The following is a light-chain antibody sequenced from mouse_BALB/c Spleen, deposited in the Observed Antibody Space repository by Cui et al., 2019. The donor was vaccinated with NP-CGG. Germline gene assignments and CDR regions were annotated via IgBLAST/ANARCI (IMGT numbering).Light chain of an antibody. J-gene: IGLJ1*01. CDR1: TGTVTTNNY. CDR2: GTN. Sequence: QAVVTPESALPTSPGETVTLTCRLSTGTVTTNNYANWVQEKPDHLFTGLIGGTNNRAPGVPARFSGSLIGDKAALTITGAQTEDEAIYFCALWYSNHWVFGGGTKLTVL. V-gene: IGLV1*01. CDR3: ALWYSNHWV.